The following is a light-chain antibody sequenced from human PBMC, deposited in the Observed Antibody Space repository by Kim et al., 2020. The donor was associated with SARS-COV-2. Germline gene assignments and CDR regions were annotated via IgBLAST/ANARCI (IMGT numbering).Light chain of an antibody. CDR2: GAS. CDR3: QQYNNWPPENT. CDR1: QSVSSN. J-gene: IGKJ2*01. V-gene: IGKV3-15*01. Sequence: EIVMTQSPATLSVSPGERATLSCRASQSVSSNLAWYQQKPGQAPRLLIYGASTRATGIQARFSGSGSGTEFTLTISSLQSEDFAVYYCQQYNNWPPENTFGQGTKLEI.